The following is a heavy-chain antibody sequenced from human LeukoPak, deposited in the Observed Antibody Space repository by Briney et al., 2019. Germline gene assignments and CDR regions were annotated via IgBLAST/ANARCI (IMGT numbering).Heavy chain of an antibody. CDR2: INPNSGDT. V-gene: IGHV1-2*02. D-gene: IGHD4-17*01. J-gene: IGHJ5*02. Sequence: ASVKVSCKASGYTFTGYYMQWVRQAPGQGLEWMGWINPNSGDTNYAQKFQGRVTMTRDTSISTAYMELSRLRSDDTAVYYCARDYGDYVSENWFDPWGQGTLVTVSS. CDR3: ARDYGDYVSENWFDP. CDR1: GYTFTGYY.